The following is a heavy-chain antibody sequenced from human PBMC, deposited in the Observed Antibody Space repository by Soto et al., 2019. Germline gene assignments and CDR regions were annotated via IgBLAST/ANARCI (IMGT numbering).Heavy chain of an antibody. V-gene: IGHV3-11*06. CDR1: GFTFSDYY. D-gene: IGHD3-22*01. Sequence: PGGSLRLSCAASGFTFSDYYMSWIRQAPGKGLEWVSYLSSSSSYTNYADSVKGRFTISRDNAKNSLYLQMNSLRAEDTAVYYCARDPRPQDYYDSSGYYSYYYGMDVWGQGTTVTVSS. J-gene: IGHJ6*01. CDR3: ARDPRPQDYYDSSGYYSYYYGMDV. CDR2: LSSSSSYT.